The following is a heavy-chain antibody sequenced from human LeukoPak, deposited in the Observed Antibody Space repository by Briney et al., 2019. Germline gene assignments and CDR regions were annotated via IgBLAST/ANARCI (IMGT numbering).Heavy chain of an antibody. V-gene: IGHV3-23*01. D-gene: IGHD2-2*01. Sequence: GGSLRLSCAASGFTFSSYAMSWVRQAPGKGLEWVSAISGSGGSTYYADSVKGRFTISRDNSKNTLYLQMNSLRAEDTAVYYCARHILGYCSSTSCYGLYYFDYWGQGTLVTVSS. CDR1: GFTFSSYA. J-gene: IGHJ4*02. CDR3: ARHILGYCSSTSCYGLYYFDY. CDR2: ISGSGGST.